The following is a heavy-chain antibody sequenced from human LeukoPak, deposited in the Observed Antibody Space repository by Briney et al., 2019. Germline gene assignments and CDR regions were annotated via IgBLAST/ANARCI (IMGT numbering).Heavy chain of an antibody. CDR3: AKDASNYFWYFDL. D-gene: IGHD1-1*01. Sequence: GGSLRLSCVASGFPFSSYWMTWVRQAPGKGLEWVANIKQDGSKKSYVDSVKGRFTISRDNAKNSLYLQMNSLRAEDTAIYYCAKDASNYFWYFDLWGRGTLVTVSS. V-gene: IGHV3-7*01. J-gene: IGHJ2*01. CDR1: GFPFSSYW. CDR2: IKQDGSKK.